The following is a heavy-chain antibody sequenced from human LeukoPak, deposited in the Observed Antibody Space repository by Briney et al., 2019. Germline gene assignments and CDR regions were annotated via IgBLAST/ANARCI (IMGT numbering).Heavy chain of an antibody. Sequence: SQTLSLTCAISGDSVSSNSAAWNWIRQSPSRGLEWLGRTYYRSKWYNDYAVSVKSRITINPDTSKNQFSLQLNSVTPEDTAVYYCAREGYSSSSSHSYYYGMDVWGQGTTVTVSS. CDR3: AREGYSSSSSHSYYYGMDV. V-gene: IGHV6-1*01. CDR2: TYYRSKWYN. D-gene: IGHD6-6*01. J-gene: IGHJ6*02. CDR1: GDSVSSNSAA.